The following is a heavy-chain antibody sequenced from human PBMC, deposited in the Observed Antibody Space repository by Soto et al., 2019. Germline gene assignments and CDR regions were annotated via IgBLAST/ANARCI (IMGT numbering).Heavy chain of an antibody. Sequence: QVQLVQSGAEVKKPGASVKVSCKASGYTFTSYDINWVRQATGQGLEWMGWMNPNSGNTGYAQKFQGRVTMTRNTSISTAYMKLSSLRSEETAVYYCARERSSSKRFDPWGQGTLVTVSS. J-gene: IGHJ5*02. D-gene: IGHD3-16*02. V-gene: IGHV1-8*01. CDR1: GYTFTSYD. CDR3: ARERSSSKRFDP. CDR2: MNPNSGNT.